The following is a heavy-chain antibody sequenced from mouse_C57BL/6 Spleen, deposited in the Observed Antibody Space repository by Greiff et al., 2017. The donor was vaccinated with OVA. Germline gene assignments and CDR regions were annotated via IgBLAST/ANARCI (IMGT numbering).Heavy chain of an antibody. CDR1: GFTFSSYA. CDR2: ISDGGSYT. V-gene: IGHV5-4*01. D-gene: IGHD3-3*01. Sequence: DVHLVESGGGLVKPGGSLKLSCAASGFTFSSYAMSWVRQTPEKRLEWVATISDGGSYTYYPDNVKGRFTISRDNAKNNLYLQMSHLKSEDTAMYYCARDRGTYYAMDYWGQGTSVTVSS. J-gene: IGHJ4*01. CDR3: ARDRGTYYAMDY.